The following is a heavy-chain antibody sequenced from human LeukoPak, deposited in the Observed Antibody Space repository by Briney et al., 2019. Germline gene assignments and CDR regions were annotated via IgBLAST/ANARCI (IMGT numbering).Heavy chain of an antibody. Sequence: SETLSLTCTVSGGSIGSYCWSWIRQPAGKGLEWIGRIYTSGSTNYNPSLKSRVTMSVDTSKNQFSLKLSSVTAADTAVYYCARVESSSWRDDAFDIWGQGTMVTVSS. CDR2: IYTSGST. CDR3: ARVESSSWRDDAFDI. CDR1: GGSIGSYC. J-gene: IGHJ3*02. D-gene: IGHD6-13*01. V-gene: IGHV4-4*07.